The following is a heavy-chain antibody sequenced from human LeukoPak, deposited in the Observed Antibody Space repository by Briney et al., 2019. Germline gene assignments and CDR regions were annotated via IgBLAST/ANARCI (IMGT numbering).Heavy chain of an antibody. CDR1: GGSISSYY. V-gene: IGHV4-39*07. CDR3: AREGDYVWGSYRRWSY. CDR2: IYHSGST. D-gene: IGHD3-16*02. J-gene: IGHJ4*02. Sequence: PSETLSLTCTVSGGSISSYYWGWIRQPPGKGLEWIGSIYHSGSTYYNPSLKSRVTISVDTSKNQFSLKLSSVTAADTAVYYCAREGDYVWGSYRRWSYWGQGTLVTVSS.